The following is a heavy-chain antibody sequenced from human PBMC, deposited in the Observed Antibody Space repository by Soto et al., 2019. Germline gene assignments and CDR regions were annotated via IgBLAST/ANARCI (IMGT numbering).Heavy chain of an antibody. CDR3: ARVAILWFGELSPHWFDP. CDR2: ISAYNGNT. J-gene: IGHJ5*02. D-gene: IGHD3-10*01. V-gene: IGHV1-18*01. Sequence: QVQLVQSGAEVKKPGASVKVSCKASGYTFTSYGISWVRQAPGQGLEWMGWISAYNGNTNYAQKLQGRVTMTTDTSTSKAYMELRSLRSDDTAVYYCARVAILWFGELSPHWFDPWGQGTLVTVSS. CDR1: GYTFTSYG.